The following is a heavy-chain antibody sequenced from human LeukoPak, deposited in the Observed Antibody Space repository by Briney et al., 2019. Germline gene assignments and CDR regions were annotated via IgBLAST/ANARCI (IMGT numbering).Heavy chain of an antibody. Sequence: GGSLRLSCAASGFTFSSYAMSWVRQAPGKGPAWVSGFSGDGSKSYADSVKGRFTISRDISRNTLYLQMNSLRAEDTAVYYCASRQDLGWYYDNWGQGTLVTVSS. D-gene: IGHD6-19*01. CDR1: GFTFSSYA. J-gene: IGHJ4*02. V-gene: IGHV3-23*01. CDR2: FSGDGSK. CDR3: ASRQDLGWYYDN.